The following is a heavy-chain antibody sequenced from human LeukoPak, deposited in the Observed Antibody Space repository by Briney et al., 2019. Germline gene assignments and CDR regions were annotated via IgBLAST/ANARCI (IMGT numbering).Heavy chain of an antibody. CDR1: GFTFSSYA. J-gene: IGHJ4*02. V-gene: IGHV3-23*01. D-gene: IGHD6-13*01. CDR2: ISGSGGST. Sequence: GGSLRLSCAASGFTFSSYAMSWVRQAPGKGLEWVSGISGSGGSTYYADSVKGRFTISRDNSKTTLYLQMNSLRAEDTAVYYCAKGSSGWYGGVDYWGQGTLVTVSS. CDR3: AKGSSGWYGGVDY.